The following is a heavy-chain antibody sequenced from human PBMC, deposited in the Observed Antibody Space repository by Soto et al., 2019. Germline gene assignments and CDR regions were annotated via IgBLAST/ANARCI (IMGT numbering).Heavy chain of an antibody. J-gene: IGHJ3*02. CDR2: IYYSGST. Sequence: PSEILSLTCTVSGGSISSYYWSWIRQPPGKGLEWIGYIYYSGSTNYNPSLKSRVTISVDTSKNQFSLKLSSVTAADTAVYYCARDEPLAAADAFDIWGQGTMVPVSS. D-gene: IGHD6-13*01. V-gene: IGHV4-59*01. CDR3: ARDEPLAAADAFDI. CDR1: GGSISSYY.